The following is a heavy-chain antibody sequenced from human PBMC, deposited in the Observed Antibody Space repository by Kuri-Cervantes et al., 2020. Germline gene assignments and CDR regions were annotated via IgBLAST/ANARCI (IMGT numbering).Heavy chain of an antibody. Sequence: GGSLRLSCAASGFTFSTYAVHWVRQAPGKVLEWVAVITYDGSNKYYADSVKGRFTISRDNAKNTLYLQMNSLRAEDTAVYYCAREGGDYEGDVDYWGQGTLVTVSS. D-gene: IGHD4-17*01. V-gene: IGHV3-30*07. CDR1: GFTFSTYA. J-gene: IGHJ4*02. CDR3: AREGGDYEGDVDY. CDR2: ITYDGSNK.